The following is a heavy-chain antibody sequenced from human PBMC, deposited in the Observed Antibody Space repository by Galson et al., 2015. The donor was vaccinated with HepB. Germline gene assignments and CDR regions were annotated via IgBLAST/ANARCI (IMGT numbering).Heavy chain of an antibody. CDR1: GFTVSSNY. Sequence: SLRLSCAASGFTVSSNYMSWVRQAPGKGLEWVSVIYSGGRTYYADSVKGRFTISRDNSEDTLYLQMNSLRAEDTAVYYCARVASTNCYAGSKCGFDYWGQGTLVTVSS. CDR2: IYSGGRT. J-gene: IGHJ4*02. D-gene: IGHD2-2*01. CDR3: ARVASTNCYAGSKCGFDY. V-gene: IGHV3-53*01.